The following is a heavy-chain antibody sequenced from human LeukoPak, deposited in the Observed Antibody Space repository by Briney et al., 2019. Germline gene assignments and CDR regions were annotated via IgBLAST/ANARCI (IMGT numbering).Heavy chain of an antibody. CDR3: ASIYYDSSGYYYYGFQH. Sequence: SQTLSLTCAISGDSVSSNSAAWNWIRQSPSRGLEWLGRTYYRSKWYNDYAVSVKSRITINPDTSKNQFSLQLNSVTPEDTAVYYCASIYYDSSGYYYYGFQHWGQGTLVTVSS. V-gene: IGHV6-1*01. D-gene: IGHD3-22*01. CDR2: TYYRSKWYN. J-gene: IGHJ1*01. CDR1: GDSVSSNSAA.